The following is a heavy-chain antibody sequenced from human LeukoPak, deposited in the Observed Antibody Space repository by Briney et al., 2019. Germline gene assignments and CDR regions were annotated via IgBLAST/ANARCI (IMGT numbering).Heavy chain of an antibody. V-gene: IGHV3-7*01. J-gene: IGHJ4*02. CDR2: MNEDGSEE. CDR1: GFGFSNYW. Sequence: PGGSLRLSCAASGFGFSNYWMSWVRQAPGKGLEWVANMNEDGSEENYVDSVKGRFTISRDNAQDSLYLQMNSLRAEDKAVYYCARDRGYSNFDCWGQGSLLTVSS. CDR3: ARDRGYSNFDC. D-gene: IGHD4-11*01.